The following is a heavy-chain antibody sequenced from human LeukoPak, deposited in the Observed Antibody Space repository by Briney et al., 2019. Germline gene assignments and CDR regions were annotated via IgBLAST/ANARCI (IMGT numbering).Heavy chain of an antibody. V-gene: IGHV3-30*02. J-gene: IGHJ4*02. CDR3: AKDFIVGGDDY. Sequence: PGGSLRLSCAASGFTFDDYGMSWVRQAPGKWLEWVAFVRYDGSNTYYADSVKGRFTISRDNAKNTLFLQVNSLRAEDTAVYYCAKDFIVGGDDYWGQGTLVTVSS. CDR2: VRYDGSNT. CDR1: GFTFDDYG. D-gene: IGHD2-21*02.